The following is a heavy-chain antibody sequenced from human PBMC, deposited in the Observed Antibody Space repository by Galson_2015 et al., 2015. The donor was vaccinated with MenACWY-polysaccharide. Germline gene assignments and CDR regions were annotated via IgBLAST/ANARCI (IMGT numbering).Heavy chain of an antibody. CDR3: ARARWVDV. CDR1: GFICSYSY. D-gene: IGHD3-16*01. Sequence: SMSPCGAASGFICSYSYMTGIGQAPGKGVEWVSHISSGGRTIYYADCVKGRFTISRDHAKNSLYLQMDSLRAADTAVSYCARARWVDVWRQGTTCTVSS. J-gene: IGHJ6*02. CDR2: ISSGGRTI. V-gene: IGHV3-11*01.